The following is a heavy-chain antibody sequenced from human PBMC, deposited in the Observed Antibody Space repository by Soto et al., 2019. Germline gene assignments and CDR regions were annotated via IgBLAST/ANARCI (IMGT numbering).Heavy chain of an antibody. CDR3: TRAGASDWNYVSTSS. CDR2: ISAKSGNT. J-gene: IGHJ4*02. CDR1: VYTFTTSG. Sequence: QLVQSGAEVKKPGASVKVSCKASVYTFTTSGFNWVRQAPGQELEWMGWISAKSGNTNYAQKLQGRVTMTTDTSTSTVYMELKSLTSDDTAIYYCTRAGASDWNYVSTSSWGQGTLVTVSS. D-gene: IGHD1-7*01. V-gene: IGHV1-18*04.